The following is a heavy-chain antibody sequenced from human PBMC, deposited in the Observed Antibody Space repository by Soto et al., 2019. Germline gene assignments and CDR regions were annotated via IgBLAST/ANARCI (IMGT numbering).Heavy chain of an antibody. V-gene: IGHV1-18*01. J-gene: IGHJ5*02. Sequence: QVQLVQSGAEVKKPGASVKVSCKASGYTFTSYGISWVRQAPGQGLEWMGWISAYNGNTNYAQKLQGRVTITTDTSTSTAYMELRSLRSDDTAVYYCARNYCTNGVCYTSPVVGGWFDPWGQGTLVTVSS. CDR3: ARNYCTNGVCYTSPVVGGWFDP. CDR1: GYTFTSYG. D-gene: IGHD2-8*01. CDR2: ISAYNGNT.